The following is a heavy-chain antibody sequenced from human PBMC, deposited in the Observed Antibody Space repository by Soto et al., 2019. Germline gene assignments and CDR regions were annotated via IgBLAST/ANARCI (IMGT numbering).Heavy chain of an antibody. Sequence: QVQLVESGGGVVQPGRSLGLSCAASGFSFSIYGMHWVRQAPGKGLEWVAVISHDGNNKHYGDSVKGRFTISRDNSKNSLYLEMNILRADDTAVYHCARPPADKEWDRLLRVPLDYCGQGTLVTVSS. D-gene: IGHD1-26*01. CDR1: GFSFSIYG. CDR3: ARPPADKEWDRLLRVPLDY. V-gene: IGHV3-30*03. CDR2: ISHDGNNK. J-gene: IGHJ4*02.